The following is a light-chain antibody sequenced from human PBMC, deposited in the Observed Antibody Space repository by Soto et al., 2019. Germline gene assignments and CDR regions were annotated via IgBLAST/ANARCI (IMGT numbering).Light chain of an antibody. V-gene: IGKV3-15*01. J-gene: IGKJ1*01. CDR3: QQYNNWPLTWT. CDR2: GAS. Sequence: EIVMTQSPATLSVSPGERATLSCRASQSVSSNLGWYQQKPGQAPRLLIYGASTRATGIPARFSGSGSGTEFTLTISSLQSEDFAVYFCQQYNNWPLTWTFGQGTKVDIK. CDR1: QSVSSN.